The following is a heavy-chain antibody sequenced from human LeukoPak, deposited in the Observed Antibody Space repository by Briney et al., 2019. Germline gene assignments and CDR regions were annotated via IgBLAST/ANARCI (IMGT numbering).Heavy chain of an antibody. D-gene: IGHD6-13*01. CDR1: GYTFTSYG. V-gene: IGHV1-18*01. CDR2: ISAYNGNT. J-gene: IGHJ4*02. Sequence: ASVKVSCKASGYTFTSYGISWVRQAPGQGLEWMGWISAYNGNTNYAQKLQGRVTMTTDTSTSTAYMELRGLRSDDTAVYYCARDRGVGAAAHFDYWGQGTLVTVSS. CDR3: ARDRGVGAAAHFDY.